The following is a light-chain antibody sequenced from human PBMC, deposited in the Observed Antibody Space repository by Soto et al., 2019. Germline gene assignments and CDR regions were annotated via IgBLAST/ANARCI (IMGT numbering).Light chain of an antibody. Sequence: DMQVNQYPSSVSASVGDRVTITCRASQGIGDRLAWYQHKPGKAPQLLIQTASTLLSGVPSRFSGSGSGTDFLLTINSLQPEDFATYYCLQVRNFPRTFGQGTKVDSK. CDR1: QGIGDR. J-gene: IGKJ1*01. V-gene: IGKV1-12*01. CDR2: TAS. CDR3: LQVRNFPRT.